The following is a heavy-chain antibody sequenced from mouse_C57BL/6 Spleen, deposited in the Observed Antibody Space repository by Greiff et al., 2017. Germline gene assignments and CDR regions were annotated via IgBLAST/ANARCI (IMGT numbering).Heavy chain of an antibody. Sequence: VKVVESGPELVKPGASVKISCKASGYAFSSSWMNWVKQRPGKGLEWIGRIYPGDGDTNYNGKFKGKATLTADKSSRTAYMQLSSLTSEDSAVYFCAPGGDYDGGFAYWGQGTLVTVSA. D-gene: IGHD2-4*01. CDR1: GYAFSSSW. CDR3: APGGDYDGGFAY. V-gene: IGHV1-82*01. J-gene: IGHJ3*01. CDR2: IYPGDGDT.